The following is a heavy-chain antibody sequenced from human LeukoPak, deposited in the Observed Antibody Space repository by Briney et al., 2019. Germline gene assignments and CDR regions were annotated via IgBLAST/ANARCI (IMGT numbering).Heavy chain of an antibody. J-gene: IGHJ3*02. CDR1: GFTFSSYA. CDR3: AKDCSGGSCYSTGAFDI. Sequence: GVLRLSCAASGFTFSSYAMSWVRQAPGKGLEWVSAISGSGGSTYYADSVKGRFTISRDNSKNTLYLQMNSLRAEDTAVYYCAKDCSGGSCYSTGAFDIWGQGTMVTVSS. D-gene: IGHD2-15*01. V-gene: IGHV3-23*01. CDR2: ISGSGGST.